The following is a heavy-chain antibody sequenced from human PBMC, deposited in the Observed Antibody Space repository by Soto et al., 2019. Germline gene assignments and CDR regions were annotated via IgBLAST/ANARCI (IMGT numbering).Heavy chain of an antibody. Sequence: SETLSLTCTVSGGSISSGGYYWSWIRQHPGKGLEWIGYIYYSGSTYYNPSLKSRVTISVDTSKNQFSLKLSSVTAADTAVYYCARAALGDFDYWGQGTLVTVSS. CDR3: ARAALGDFDY. CDR1: GGSISSGGYY. V-gene: IGHV4-31*03. D-gene: IGHD3-16*01. CDR2: IYYSGST. J-gene: IGHJ4*02.